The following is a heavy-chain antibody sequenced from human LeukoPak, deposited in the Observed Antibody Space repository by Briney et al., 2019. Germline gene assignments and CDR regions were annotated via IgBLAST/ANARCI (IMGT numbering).Heavy chain of an antibody. V-gene: IGHV4-34*01. CDR2: INHSGST. D-gene: IGHD2-15*01. Sequence: KASETLSLTCAVYGGSFSGYYWSWIRQPPGKGLEWIGEINHSGSTNYNPSLKSRVTISVDTSKDQFSLKLSSVTAADTAVYYCARARSVCSGGSCYYYYGMDVWGQGTTVTVSS. J-gene: IGHJ6*02. CDR1: GGSFSGYY. CDR3: ARARSVCSGGSCYYYYGMDV.